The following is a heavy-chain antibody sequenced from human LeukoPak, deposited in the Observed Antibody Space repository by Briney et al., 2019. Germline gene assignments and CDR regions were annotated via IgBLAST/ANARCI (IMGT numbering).Heavy chain of an antibody. CDR3: ARVLEYCSGGSCYPLSYDSSGFDY. CDR2: INPNTGGT. V-gene: IGHV1-2*02. D-gene: IGHD2-15*01. J-gene: IGHJ4*02. Sequence: ASVKVSCKASGYTFTGYYMHWVRQAPGQGLEWMGWINPNTGGTNSAQKFQGRVTMTRDTSISTAYMELSRLRSDDTAVYYCARVLEYCSGGSCYPLSYDSSGFDYWGQGTLVTVSS. CDR1: GYTFTGYY.